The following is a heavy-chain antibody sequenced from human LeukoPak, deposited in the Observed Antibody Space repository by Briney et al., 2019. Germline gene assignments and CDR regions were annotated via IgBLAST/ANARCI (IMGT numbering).Heavy chain of an antibody. J-gene: IGHJ4*02. CDR3: AREYSSSWSGRYFDY. V-gene: IGHV3-30-3*01. Sequence: PGGSPRLSCAASGFTFSSYAMHWVRQAPGKGLEWVAVISYDGSNKYYADSVKGRFTISRDNSKNTLYLQMNSLRAEDTAVYYCAREYSSSWSGRYFDYWGQGTLVTVSS. CDR1: GFTFSSYA. CDR2: ISYDGSNK. D-gene: IGHD6-13*01.